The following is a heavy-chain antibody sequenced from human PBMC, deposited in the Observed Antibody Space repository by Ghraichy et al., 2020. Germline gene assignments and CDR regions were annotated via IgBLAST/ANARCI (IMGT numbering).Heavy chain of an antibody. D-gene: IGHD2-2*01. CDR1: GGSISSSSYY. CDR2: IYYSGST. J-gene: IGHJ5*02. CDR3: ARIGYCSSTSCYEFDP. V-gene: IGHV4-39*01. Sequence: SETLSLTCTVSGGSISSSSYYWGWIRQPPGKGLEWIGSIYYSGSTYYNLSLKSRVTISVDTSKNQFSLKLSSVTAADTAVYYCARIGYCSSTSCYEFDPWGQGTLVTVSS.